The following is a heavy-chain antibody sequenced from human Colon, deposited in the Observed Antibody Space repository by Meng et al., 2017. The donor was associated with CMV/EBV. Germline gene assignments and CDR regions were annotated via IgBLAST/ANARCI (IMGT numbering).Heavy chain of an antibody. CDR1: GYIFISYG. J-gene: IGHJ4*02. V-gene: IGHV1-18*01. CDR2: ISTHNGYT. CDR3: ARYCSGGNCYSKPGLAKFFDL. D-gene: IGHD2-15*01. Sequence: ASVNVSRKVSGYIFISYGISWARQAPGQGLEWMGWISTHNGYTSYAQKFQDRVTMTTDTSTSTAYMDLRSLGSDDSAVYYCARYCSGGNCYSKPGLAKFFDLWGQGTLVTVSS.